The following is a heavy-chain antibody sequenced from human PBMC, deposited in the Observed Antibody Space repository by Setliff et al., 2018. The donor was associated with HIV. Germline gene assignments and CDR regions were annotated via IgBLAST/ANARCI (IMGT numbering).Heavy chain of an antibody. J-gene: IGHJ4*02. V-gene: IGHV4-34*01. CDR3: VRWYYCVSGACYRADY. D-gene: IGHD2-21*02. CDR2: MNQSGTT. CDR1: GTSFSDHY. Sequence: PSETLSLTCSVYGTSFSDHYWSWVRQTPGKGLEWIGEMNQSGTTNYNPSLKSRVTMSIDTSERLFSLKLTSVTAADTAVYYCVRWYYCVSGACYRADYWGQGTMVTVSS.